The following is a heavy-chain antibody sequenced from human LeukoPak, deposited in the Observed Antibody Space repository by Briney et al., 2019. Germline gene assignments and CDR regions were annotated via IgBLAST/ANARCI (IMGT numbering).Heavy chain of an antibody. CDR3: AEYTAGGYYGMDV. CDR2: IYYSGST. D-gene: IGHD2/OR15-2a*01. CDR1: GGSISSSSYY. Sequence: SETLSLTCTVSGGSISSSSYYWGWIRQPPGKGLEWIGSIYYSGSTYYNPSLKSRVTISVDTSKNQFSLKLSSVTAADTAVYYCAEYTAGGYYGMDVWGQGTTVTVSS. J-gene: IGHJ6*02. V-gene: IGHV4-39*07.